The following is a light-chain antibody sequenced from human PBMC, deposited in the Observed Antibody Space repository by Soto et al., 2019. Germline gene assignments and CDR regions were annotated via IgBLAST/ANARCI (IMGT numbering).Light chain of an antibody. CDR2: GAS. CDR3: QQRRSSLT. Sequence: EIVLTQSPGTLSLSPGERATLSCRASQSVSSSYLAWYQQKPGQAPRLLIYGASSRATGIPDRFSGSGSGTDFTLTISSLEPEDSATYYCQQRRSSLTFGGGTKVDIK. J-gene: IGKJ4*01. CDR1: QSVSSSY. V-gene: IGKV3D-20*02.